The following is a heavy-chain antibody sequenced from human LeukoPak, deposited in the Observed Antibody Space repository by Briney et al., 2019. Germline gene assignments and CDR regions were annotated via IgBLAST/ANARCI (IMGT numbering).Heavy chain of an antibody. CDR1: GYTFTSYG. J-gene: IGHJ5*02. V-gene: IGHV1-18*01. Sequence: ASVKVSCKASGYTFTSYGISWVRQAPGQGLEWMGWISAYNGNTNYAQKLQGRVTMTTDTSTSTAYMELRSLRSDDTAVYYCARALLGYCSGGSCYYNWFDPWGQGALVTVSS. D-gene: IGHD2-15*01. CDR3: ARALLGYCSGGSCYYNWFDP. CDR2: ISAYNGNT.